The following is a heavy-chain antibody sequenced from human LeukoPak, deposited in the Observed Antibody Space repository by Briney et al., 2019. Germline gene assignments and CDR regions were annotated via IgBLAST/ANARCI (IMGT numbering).Heavy chain of an antibody. J-gene: IGHJ4*02. Sequence: GGSLRLSCAASGSTFSSYDMHWVRQATGKGLEWVSAIGTAGDTYYPGSVKGRFTISRENAKNSLYLQMNSLRAGDTAVYYCARDSGTTGFDYWGQGTLVTVSS. V-gene: IGHV3-13*01. CDR3: ARDSGTTGFDY. CDR1: GSTFSSYD. CDR2: IGTAGDT. D-gene: IGHD1-1*01.